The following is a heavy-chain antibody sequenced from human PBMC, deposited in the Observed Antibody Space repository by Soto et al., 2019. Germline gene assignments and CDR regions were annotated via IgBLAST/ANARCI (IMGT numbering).Heavy chain of an antibody. Sequence: ESGPTLVNPTQTLTLTCTFSGFSLSTSGMCVSWIRQPPGKALEWLALIDWDDDKYYSTSLKTRLTISKDTSKNQVVLTMTNMDPVDTATYYCARMKRTYDFWSGYSSIYYYYGMDVWGQGTTVTVSS. V-gene: IGHV2-70*01. D-gene: IGHD3-3*01. J-gene: IGHJ6*02. CDR1: GFSLSTSGMC. CDR3: ARMKRTYDFWSGYSSIYYYYGMDV. CDR2: IDWDDDK.